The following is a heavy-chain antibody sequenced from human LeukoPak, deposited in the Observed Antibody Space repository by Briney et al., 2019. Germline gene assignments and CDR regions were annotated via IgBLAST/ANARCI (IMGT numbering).Heavy chain of an antibody. CDR3: AREGTAMAPYYYYGMDV. Sequence: GGSLRLSCAASGFTFSSYWMSWVRQAPGKGLEWVANIKQDGSEKYYVDSVKGRFTISRDNAKNSLYLQMNSLRAEDTAVYYCAREGTAMAPYYYYGMDVWGQGTTVTVSS. CDR2: IKQDGSEK. V-gene: IGHV3-7*01. D-gene: IGHD5-18*01. CDR1: GFTFSSYW. J-gene: IGHJ6*02.